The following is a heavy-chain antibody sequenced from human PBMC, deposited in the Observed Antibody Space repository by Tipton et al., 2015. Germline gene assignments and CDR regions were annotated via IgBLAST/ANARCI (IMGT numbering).Heavy chain of an antibody. Sequence: TLSLTCTVSGGSIRDYYWTWIRQPPGGGLEWIGYVYYSGSTNYNPSLQSRVTMSVDTSKNQFSLKLSSVTAADTAVYYCARGYGRMVRGVHFDYWGQGTLVTVSS. D-gene: IGHD3-10*01. V-gene: IGHV4-59*12. J-gene: IGHJ4*02. CDR3: ARGYGRMVRGVHFDY. CDR2: VYYSGST. CDR1: GGSIRDYY.